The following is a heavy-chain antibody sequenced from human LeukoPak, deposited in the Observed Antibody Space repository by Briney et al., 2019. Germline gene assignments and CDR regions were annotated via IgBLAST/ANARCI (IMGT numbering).Heavy chain of an antibody. D-gene: IGHD6-13*01. CDR2: ISGSGGTGT. Sequence: GGSLRLSCTASGFTFSSYAMSWVRQAPGKGLEWVSAISGSGGTGTYYADSVKGRFTISRDNSKNTLYLQMNSLRAEDTAVYYCARKGQGSNWAAEYFQNWGQGTLVTVSS. CDR3: ARKGQGSNWAAEYFQN. V-gene: IGHV3-23*01. CDR1: GFTFSSYA. J-gene: IGHJ1*01.